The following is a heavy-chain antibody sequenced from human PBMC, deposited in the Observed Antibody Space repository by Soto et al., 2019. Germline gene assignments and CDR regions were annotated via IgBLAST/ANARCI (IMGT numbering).Heavy chain of an antibody. D-gene: IGHD3-3*01. Sequence: GSQRHSNTASGLTFSSYAMHWVRKAQGKGLEWVAVISYDGSNKYYADSVKGRFTISRDNSKNTLYLQMNSLRAEDTAVYYCARGFLEWLPQPFDYWGQGTLVTVSS. CDR1: GLTFSSYA. CDR2: ISYDGSNK. CDR3: ARGFLEWLPQPFDY. V-gene: IGHV3-30-3*01. J-gene: IGHJ4*02.